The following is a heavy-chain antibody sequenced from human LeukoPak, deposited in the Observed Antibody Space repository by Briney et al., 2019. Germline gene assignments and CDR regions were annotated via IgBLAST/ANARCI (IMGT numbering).Heavy chain of an antibody. CDR2: ISSSSSTI. CDR1: GFTFSSYS. D-gene: IGHD3-22*01. J-gene: IGHJ4*02. CDR3: GRLCRNYYDSSSLDY. Sequence: GGSLRLSGAASGFTFSSYSTNWVRQAPGKGLEWVSYISSSSSTIYYADSVKGRFTISRDNAKNSLYLQLNSLRDEDTAVYYCGRLCRNYYDSSSLDYWGQGTLVTVSS. V-gene: IGHV3-48*02.